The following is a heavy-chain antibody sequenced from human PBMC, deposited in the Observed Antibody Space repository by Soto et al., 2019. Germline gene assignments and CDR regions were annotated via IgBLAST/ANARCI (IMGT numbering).Heavy chain of an antibody. CDR1: GFTFSDYY. CDR2: ISNSGRTL. V-gene: IGHV3-11*01. Sequence: QVQLVESGGGLVKPGGSLRLSCAASGFTFSDYYMSWIRQAPGKGLEWVSYISNSGRTLYYADSMKGRFTISRDNAKNSRYLQMNSLRSEDTAVYYCARDLVAVSGGVYSSSSGGYFFDFWGQGTLVTVSS. J-gene: IGHJ4*02. D-gene: IGHD6-6*01. CDR3: ARDLVAVSGGVYSSSSGGYFFDF.